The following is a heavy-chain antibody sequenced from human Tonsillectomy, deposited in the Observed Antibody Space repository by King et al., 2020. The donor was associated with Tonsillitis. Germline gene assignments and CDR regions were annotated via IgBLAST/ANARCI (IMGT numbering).Heavy chain of an antibody. CDR1: GGSISSGGYS. Sequence: VQLQESGSGLVKPSQTLSLTCAVSGGSISSGGYSWSWIRQPPGEGLEWIGYIYHTGTTYYNPSLKSRVSISVDKSENQFSLMMNSVTAADTAVYYCARGGYAGYEGIDSWGQGTLVTVSS. J-gene: IGHJ4*02. D-gene: IGHD5-12*01. V-gene: IGHV4-30-2*01. CDR2: IYHTGTT. CDR3: ARGGYAGYEGIDS.